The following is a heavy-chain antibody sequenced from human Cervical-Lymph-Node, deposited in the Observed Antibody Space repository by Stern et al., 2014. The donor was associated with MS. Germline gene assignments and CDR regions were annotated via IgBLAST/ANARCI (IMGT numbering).Heavy chain of an antibody. CDR2: ISYDGSTE. D-gene: IGHD3-22*01. V-gene: IGHV3-30-3*01. CDR1: GFTFSTNS. CDR3: ARAAVGFDSGRYYPTLMSYVYYGMDV. J-gene: IGHJ6*02. Sequence: VQLEESGGGLVQPGRSLRLSCVASGFTFSTNSMHWVSLAPGKGLQWVAVISYDGSTETYAASVKGRFTISRDNSKDTLYLQMNSLRAEDTSVYFCARAAVGFDSGRYYPTLMSYVYYGMDVWGQGTTVTVSS.